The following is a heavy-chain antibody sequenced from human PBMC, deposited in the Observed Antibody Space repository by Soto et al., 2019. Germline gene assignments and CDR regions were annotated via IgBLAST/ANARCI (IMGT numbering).Heavy chain of an antibody. J-gene: IGHJ4*02. D-gene: IGHD6-13*01. CDR2: ITRSGATF. CDR3: ARDRNSWSFDS. CDR1: GFTFSYYY. V-gene: IGHV3-11*01. Sequence: GWSLRLSCAACGFTFSYYYMNWIRQAPGKGLEWVSYITRSGATFDYAESVKGRFTISRDNAKNSLYLQMNSLRADDTAVYYCARDRNSWSFDSWGPGTLVTVSS.